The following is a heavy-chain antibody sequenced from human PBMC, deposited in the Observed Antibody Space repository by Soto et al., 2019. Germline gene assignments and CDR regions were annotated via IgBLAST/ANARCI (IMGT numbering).Heavy chain of an antibody. CDR3: ARVDPRGVAVVRDY. Sequence: AAVKVSCKASGNTFASHGFSSVRQAPGQGLEWMGWISGFNGQRNYALKFQGRVTLTTDASTSTAYMELRSLRSDDTAVYFCARVDPRGVAVVRDYWGQGALVTVSS. J-gene: IGHJ4*02. CDR2: ISGFNGQR. D-gene: IGHD3-10*01. V-gene: IGHV1-18*01. CDR1: GNTFASHG.